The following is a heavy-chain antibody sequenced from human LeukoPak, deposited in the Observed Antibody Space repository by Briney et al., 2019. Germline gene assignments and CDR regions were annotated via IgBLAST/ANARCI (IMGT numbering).Heavy chain of an antibody. CDR3: VRSVGISGHFDS. J-gene: IGHJ4*02. CDR2: IYSIGST. V-gene: IGHV4-4*07. CDR1: GGSFSSFY. D-gene: IGHD2/OR15-2a*01. Sequence: SETLSLTCTVSGGSFSSFYWTWIRLPAGKGLEWIGRIYSIGSTSYNPSLKSRVTMSLDTSKNQFSLKLSSVTAAGTAVYYCVRSVGISGHFDSWGQGTLVTVSS.